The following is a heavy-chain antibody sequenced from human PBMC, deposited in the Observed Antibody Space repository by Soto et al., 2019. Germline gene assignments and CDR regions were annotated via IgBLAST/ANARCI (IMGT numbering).Heavy chain of an antibody. D-gene: IGHD2-2*01. Sequence: EVQLLESGGGLVQPGGSLRLSCAASGFTFSSYAMSLVRQAPWKGLEWVSAISVSGGSTDYADPVKGRFTISRDNCKNTRYLHMNSLRADDRLVYYCAADHLTVPSRGYFDYLGQGTLVTVSS. CDR2: ISVSGGST. V-gene: IGHV3-23*01. J-gene: IGHJ4*02. CDR1: GFTFSSYA. CDR3: AADHLTVPSRGYFDY.